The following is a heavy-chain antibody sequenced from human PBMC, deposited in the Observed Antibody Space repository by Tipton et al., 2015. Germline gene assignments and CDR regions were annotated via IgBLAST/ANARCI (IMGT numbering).Heavy chain of an antibody. CDR3: ARSRDSGWPTGHYSYYDMDV. Sequence: QSGPEVKKPGASVKVSCKASGYTFTSYYIHWVRQAPGQGPECMGRFNPSTTTTTYAQNFQGRVTMTRDTSTSTVFMELSSLTSEDTAVYYCARSRDSGWPTGHYSYYDMDVWGQGTSVPVSS. D-gene: IGHD6-19*01. J-gene: IGHJ6*02. CDR1: GYTFTSYY. CDR2: FNPSTTTT. V-gene: IGHV1-46*01.